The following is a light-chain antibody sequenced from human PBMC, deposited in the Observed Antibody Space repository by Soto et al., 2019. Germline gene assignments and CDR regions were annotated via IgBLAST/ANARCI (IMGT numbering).Light chain of an antibody. Sequence: EVVVTQSPGTLSLSPGERATLSCGARQSVGSSFLAWYQQKPGQAPRLLIYGASTRATGIPDRFSGSVSGTEYTLTISRLDPEDFAVYYCQQYITSPWTFGQGTKVEI. CDR1: QSVGSSF. J-gene: IGKJ1*01. CDR2: GAS. V-gene: IGKV3-20*01. CDR3: QQYITSPWT.